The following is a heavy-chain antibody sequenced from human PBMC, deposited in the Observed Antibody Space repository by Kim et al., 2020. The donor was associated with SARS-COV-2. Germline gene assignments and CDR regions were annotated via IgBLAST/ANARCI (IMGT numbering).Heavy chain of an antibody. CDR2: GGT. CDR3: ARDGSGYRD. V-gene: IGHV4-4*07. J-gene: IGHJ4*02. D-gene: IGHD3-3*01. Sequence: GGTNYNPSLKSRVTMSVDTSKNQFSLKLSSVTAADTAVYYCARDGSGYRDWGQGTLVTVSS.